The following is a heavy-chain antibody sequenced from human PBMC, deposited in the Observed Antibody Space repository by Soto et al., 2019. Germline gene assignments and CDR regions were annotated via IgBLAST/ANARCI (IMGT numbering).Heavy chain of an antibody. CDR2: ISSSGSTI. Sequence: XGSLRLSCAASGFTVSSYEMNWVRQAPGKGLEWVSYISSSGSTIYYADSVKGRFTISRDNAKNSLYLQMNSLRAEDTAVYYCARGILSGSYYSWFDPWGQGTLVTVSS. D-gene: IGHD1-26*01. CDR1: GFTVSSYE. CDR3: ARGILSGSYYSWFDP. J-gene: IGHJ5*02. V-gene: IGHV3-48*03.